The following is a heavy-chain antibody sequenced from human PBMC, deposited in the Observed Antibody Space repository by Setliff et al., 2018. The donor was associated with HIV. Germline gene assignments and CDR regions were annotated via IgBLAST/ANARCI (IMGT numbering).Heavy chain of an antibody. CDR2: IYYTGIT. CDR3: AREIYGGNSRPFDY. V-gene: IGHV4-59*02. CDR1: GGSVISYL. D-gene: IGHD4-17*01. Sequence: PSETLSLTCSVSGGSVISYLWHWFRQPPGKGLEWIGYIYYTGITDYNPSLKSRVTISVDTSKNQLSLKLSSVTAADTAVYYCAREIYGGNSRPFDYWGQGTLVTVSS. J-gene: IGHJ4*02.